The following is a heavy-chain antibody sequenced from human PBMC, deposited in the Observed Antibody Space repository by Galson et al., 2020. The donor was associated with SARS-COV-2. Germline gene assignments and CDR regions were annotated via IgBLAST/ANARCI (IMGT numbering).Heavy chain of an antibody. J-gene: IGHJ4*02. CDR3: ARGDMGNDYFDC. CDR1: EFTFSSYW. V-gene: IGHV3-74*01. CDR2: IYSAGSST. Sequence: GGSLRLSCAASEFTFSSYWMHWVRQAPGKGLVWVSRIYSAGSSTSYADSVKGRFTISGDNAMNKLYLQMNSLRAEDTAVYYCARGDMGNDYFDCWGEGTRVTVS. D-gene: IGHD7-27*01.